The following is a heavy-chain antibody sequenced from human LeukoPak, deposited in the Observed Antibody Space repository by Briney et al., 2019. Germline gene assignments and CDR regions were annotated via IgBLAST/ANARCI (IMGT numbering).Heavy chain of an antibody. V-gene: IGHV4-31*03. CDR3: ASLGYSSGWYNWFDP. J-gene: IGHJ5*02. Sequence: SETLSLTCTVSGGSISSGGYYWSWTRPHPGKGMEWIGYIYYSGSTYYNPSLKSRVTISVDTSKNQFSLKLSSVTAADTAVYYCASLGYSSGWYNWFDPWGQGTLVTVSS. CDR1: GGSISSGGYY. CDR2: IYYSGST. D-gene: IGHD6-19*01.